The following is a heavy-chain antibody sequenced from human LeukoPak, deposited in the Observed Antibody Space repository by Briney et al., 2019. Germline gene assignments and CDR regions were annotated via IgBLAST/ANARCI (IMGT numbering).Heavy chain of an antibody. J-gene: IGHJ5*02. CDR3: ARDGLNPMDIVVGNWFDP. Sequence: ASVKVSCKASGYTFANYYMHWVRQTPGQGLEWMGIINPSGGDTTYAQKFQGRVTMTRDMSTSTVYLELSSLRSEDTAVYYCARDGLNPMDIVVGNWFDPWGQGTLVTVSS. CDR1: GYTFANYY. CDR2: INPSGGDT. D-gene: IGHD2-2*03. V-gene: IGHV1-46*01.